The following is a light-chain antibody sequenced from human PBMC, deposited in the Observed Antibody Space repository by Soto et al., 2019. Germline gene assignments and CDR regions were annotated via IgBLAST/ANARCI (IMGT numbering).Light chain of an antibody. J-gene: IGKJ1*01. CDR3: QQSYSLPPT. CDR1: QTVSKS. Sequence: DIQMTQSPSTLPASVGDRVTITCRASQTVSKSLNWYQQRPGKAPELLVFATSHLQSDVPSRFSGSGSGTDFTLAISSLQPEDFATYYCQQSYSLPPTFGQGTRVEI. CDR2: ATS. V-gene: IGKV1-39*01.